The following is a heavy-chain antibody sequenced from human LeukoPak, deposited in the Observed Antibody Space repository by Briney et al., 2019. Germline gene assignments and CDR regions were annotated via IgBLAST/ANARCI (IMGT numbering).Heavy chain of an antibody. CDR3: GRDSRGPDY. Sequence: SETLSLTCTVSGYSISSGYYWGWIRQPPGKGLEWIGSIYHSGSTYYNPSLKSRVTISVDTSKNQISLKLNSVTAADTAVYYCGRDSRGPDYWGQGTLVTVSS. J-gene: IGHJ4*02. V-gene: IGHV4-38-2*02. CDR1: GYSISSGYY. D-gene: IGHD3-22*01. CDR2: IYHSGST.